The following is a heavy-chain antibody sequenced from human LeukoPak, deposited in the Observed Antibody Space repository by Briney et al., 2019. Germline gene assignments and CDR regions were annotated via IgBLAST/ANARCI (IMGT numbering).Heavy chain of an antibody. V-gene: IGHV1-24*01. CDR1: GSTLTEFS. D-gene: IGHD7-27*01. CDR3: ATIAPGDLFDS. CDR2: FVPEDDET. J-gene: IGHJ4*02. Sequence: ASVKVSCKVSGSTLTEFSIHWVQQAPGKGLEWMGGFVPEDDETIYAESFQGRVTMTEDTSKDTAYMELSSLRSEDTAMYYCATIAPGDLFDSWGQGTLVTVSS.